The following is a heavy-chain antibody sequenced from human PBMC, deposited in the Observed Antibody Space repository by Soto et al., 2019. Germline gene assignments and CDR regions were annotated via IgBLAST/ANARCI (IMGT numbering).Heavy chain of an antibody. D-gene: IGHD3-22*01. CDR1: GFTFTSSA. V-gene: IGHV1-58*01. CDR2: IVVGSGNT. Sequence: GASVKFSCKASGFTFTSSAVQWVRQARGQRIEWIGWIVVGSGNTNYAQKFQERVTITRDMSTSTAYMELSSLRSEDTAVYYCAAASGYYDSSGFRNYYGMDVWG. J-gene: IGHJ6*02. CDR3: AAASGYYDSSGFRNYYGMDV.